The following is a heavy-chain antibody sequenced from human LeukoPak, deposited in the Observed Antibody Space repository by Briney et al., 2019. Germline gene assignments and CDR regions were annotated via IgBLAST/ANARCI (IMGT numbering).Heavy chain of an antibody. J-gene: IGHJ4*02. CDR2: IKSKTDGGTT. CDR3: TTDSGYCSSTSCFYDY. V-gene: IGHV3-15*01. D-gene: IGHD2-2*01. CDR1: GFNFRAYW. Sequence: GGSLRLSCTTSGFNFRAYWMGWVRQAPGKGLEWVGRIKSKTDGGTTDYAAPVKGRFTISRDDSKNTLYLQMNSLKTEDTAVYYCTTDSGYCSSTSCFYDYWGQGTLVTVSS.